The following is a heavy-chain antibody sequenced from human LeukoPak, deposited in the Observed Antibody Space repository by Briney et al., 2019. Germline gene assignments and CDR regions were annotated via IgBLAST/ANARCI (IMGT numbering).Heavy chain of an antibody. D-gene: IGHD3-10*01. Sequence: GGSLRLSCAASGFTFSSYWMSWVRQAPGKGLEWVANIKQDGSEKYYVDSVKGRFTISRDNAKNSLYLQMNSLRAEDTAVYYCASQGFGELSTFDYWGQGTLVTVSS. CDR1: GFTFSSYW. V-gene: IGHV3-7*01. CDR2: IKQDGSEK. J-gene: IGHJ4*02. CDR3: ASQGFGELSTFDY.